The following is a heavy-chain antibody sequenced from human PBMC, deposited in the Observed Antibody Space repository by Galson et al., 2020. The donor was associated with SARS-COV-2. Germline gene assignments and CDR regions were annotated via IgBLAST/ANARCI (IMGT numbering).Heavy chain of an antibody. CDR2: IYYSGTT. D-gene: IGHD4-17*01. Sequence: SETLSLTCTVSGGSISTTSYFWGWIRQPPGKGLEWIGTIYYSGTTYYNPSLRSRVTISVDTSTNQFSLNLNSVTAADTAVYYCARRWGTVARQHLDLWGRGTLVAVAS. CDR3: ARRWGTVARQHLDL. V-gene: IGHV4-39*01. J-gene: IGHJ2*01. CDR1: GGSISTTSYF.